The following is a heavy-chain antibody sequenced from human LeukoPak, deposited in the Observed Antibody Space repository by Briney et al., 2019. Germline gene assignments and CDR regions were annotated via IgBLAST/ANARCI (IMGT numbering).Heavy chain of an antibody. Sequence: GGSLRLSCAASGITFNSYGMHRVRQAPDKGLEWVAFIRYDGSNEYYVDSVKGRFTISRDNSKNTLYLQMNSLRGEDTAVYYCCGDFDYWGQGTLVTVSS. CDR2: IRYDGSNE. J-gene: IGHJ4*02. V-gene: IGHV3-30*02. CDR3: CGDFDY. D-gene: IGHD2-21*01. CDR1: GITFNSYG.